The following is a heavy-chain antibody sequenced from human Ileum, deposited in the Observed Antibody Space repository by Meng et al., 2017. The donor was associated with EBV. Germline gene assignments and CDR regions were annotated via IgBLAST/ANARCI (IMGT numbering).Heavy chain of an antibody. CDR3: MRDLLILERTEV. V-gene: IGHV4-4*02. J-gene: IGHJ2*01. CDR2: IYHSGSA. D-gene: IGHD3-3*01. CDR1: GASIISSNW. Sequence: VHLQESGPGLVKPLGTLSLTCAVSGASIISSNWWTWVRQTPGKGLEWIGEIYHSGSANYNPSFKSRATISVDKSKNQFSLTLKSVTAADTAVYYCMRDLLILERTEVWGRGTLVTVSS.